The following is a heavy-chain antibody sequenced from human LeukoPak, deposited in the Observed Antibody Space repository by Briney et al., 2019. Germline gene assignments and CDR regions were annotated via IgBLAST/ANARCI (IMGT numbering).Heavy chain of an antibody. CDR1: XXTFTYXY. J-gene: IGHJ4*02. CDR2: INTNSGGT. D-gene: IGHD2/OR15-2a*01. CDR3: ERSTRHYFDY. V-gene: IGHV1-2*05. Sequence: GASVKXXXXXXXXTFTYXYXXXVGQAPXQGLEWIGRINTNSGGTNYEQKFQGRVTITRDRDNSTDYMDLSRQRVKDTEVCYCERSTRHYFDYWGQGILVTVSS.